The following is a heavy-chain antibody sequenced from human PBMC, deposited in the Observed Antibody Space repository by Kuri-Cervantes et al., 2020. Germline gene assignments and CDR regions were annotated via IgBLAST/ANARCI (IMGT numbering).Heavy chain of an antibody. Sequence: SETLSLTCGVFGGSFIGHYWSWIRQPPGKGLEWIGEINHSGSTNYNPSLKSRVSISLDTSKNQFSLKLSSVTAADTAVYYCARSSGSSYGRLAYWGQGTLVTVSS. J-gene: IGHJ4*02. CDR3: ARSSGSSYGRLAY. V-gene: IGHV4-34*01. CDR2: INHSGST. D-gene: IGHD5-18*01. CDR1: GGSFIGHY.